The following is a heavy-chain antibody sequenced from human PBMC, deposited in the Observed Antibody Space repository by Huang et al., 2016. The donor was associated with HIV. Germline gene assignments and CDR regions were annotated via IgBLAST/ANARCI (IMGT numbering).Heavy chain of an antibody. Sequence: QVQWVQSGAGVKKPGASVKVSGTASGYTFADNYMHWLRQAPGQGLEWMGRINPNGGGTKYAQKFQGRVTMTGDMSISTAYMELSSLRSDDTAVYFCARDIGTLTTFDYWGQGTLVTVSS. D-gene: IGHD4-4*01. CDR3: ARDIGTLTTFDY. CDR1: GYTFADNY. J-gene: IGHJ4*02. CDR2: INPNGGGT. V-gene: IGHV1-2*06.